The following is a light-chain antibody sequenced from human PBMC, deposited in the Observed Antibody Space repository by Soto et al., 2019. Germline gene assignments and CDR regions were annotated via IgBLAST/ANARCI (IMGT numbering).Light chain of an antibody. J-gene: IGKJ1*01. CDR1: QSISSW. CDR2: DAS. Sequence: DIQMTQSPSTLSASVGDRVTITCRASQSISSWLAWYRQTPGKAPKLLIYDASTLESGVPSRFSGSGSGTEFTLTISSLQPDDFATYYCQQYNTYPWTFGQGTKVDIK. V-gene: IGKV1-5*01. CDR3: QQYNTYPWT.